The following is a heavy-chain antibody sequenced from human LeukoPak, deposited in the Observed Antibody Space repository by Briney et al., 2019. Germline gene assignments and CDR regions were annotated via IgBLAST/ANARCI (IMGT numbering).Heavy chain of an antibody. J-gene: IGHJ5*02. V-gene: IGHV4-59*08. CDR3: ARHGVVATILGNWFDP. D-gene: IGHD5-12*01. CDR2: IYYSGST. CDR1: GGSISSYY. Sequence: SETLSLTCTVSGGSISSYYWSWIRQPPGKGLEWIGYIYYSGSTNYNPSLKSRVTISVDTSKNQFSLKLSSVTAADTAVYYCARHGVVATILGNWFDPWGQGTLVTVSS.